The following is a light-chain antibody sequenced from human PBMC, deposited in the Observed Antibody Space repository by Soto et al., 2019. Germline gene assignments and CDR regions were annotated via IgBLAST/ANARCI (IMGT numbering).Light chain of an antibody. CDR1: QSVGSS. Sequence: EIVMTQSPATLSVYPGERAALSCRASQSVGSSLAWYQQRPCQAPRLLIYDASTRATDIPARFSGSGSGTEFTLTISSLQSEDFAFYYCQQYNNWYAFGQGTRLEI. J-gene: IGKJ2*01. CDR2: DAS. V-gene: IGKV3-15*01. CDR3: QQYNNWYA.